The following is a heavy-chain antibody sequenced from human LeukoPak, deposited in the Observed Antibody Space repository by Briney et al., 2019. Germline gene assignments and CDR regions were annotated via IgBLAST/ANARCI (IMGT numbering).Heavy chain of an antibody. CDR3: AREITMPAQVYGMDV. CDR1: GLTINTNY. CDR2: VYSGGDT. J-gene: IGHJ6*02. V-gene: IGHV3-66*01. D-gene: IGHD3-10*01. Sequence: GGSLRLSCAASGLTINTNYMSWVRQAPGKGLEWVSVVYSGGDTYYADSVKGRFTISRDNSKNPLYLQMNSLRAADTAVYYCAREITMPAQVYGMDVWGQGTTVTVSS.